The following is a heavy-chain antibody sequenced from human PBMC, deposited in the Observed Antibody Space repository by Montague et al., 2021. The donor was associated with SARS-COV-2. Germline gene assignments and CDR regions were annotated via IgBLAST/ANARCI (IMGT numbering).Heavy chain of an antibody. V-gene: IGHV4-39*01. J-gene: IGHJ3*02. CDR2: IYYTGST. CDR1: GGSISSSSYD. CDR3: ARHGYYETYDAFDI. Sequence: SETLSLTCTVSGGSISSSSYDWGWIRQPPGKGLEWFGSIYYTGSTXYNPPLKSRVTISVDTSKDQFSLKLSSVTAADTAVYYCARHGYYETYDAFDIWGQGTMVTVSS. D-gene: IGHD3-22*01.